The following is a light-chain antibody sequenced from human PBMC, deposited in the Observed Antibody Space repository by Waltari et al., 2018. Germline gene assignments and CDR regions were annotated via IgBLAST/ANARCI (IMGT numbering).Light chain of an antibody. J-gene: IGKJ4*01. Sequence: DIVMTQSPDSLAVSLGERATINCKSNQSLLYSSNNKNYLSWYQQKPGQPPKLLIPWASTRDSGVPARFSGSGSATDFTLTISTLQAEDVAVYYCQQFFAKPLTFGGGTKVEIK. CDR3: QQFFAKPLT. CDR1: QSLLYSSNNKNY. V-gene: IGKV4-1*01. CDR2: WAS.